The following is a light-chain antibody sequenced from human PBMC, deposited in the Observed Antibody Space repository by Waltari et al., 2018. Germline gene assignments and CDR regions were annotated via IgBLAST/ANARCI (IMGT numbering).Light chain of an antibody. J-gene: IGLJ2*01. CDR1: ISNIGAGYD. V-gene: IGLV1-40*01. CDR3: QSYDNILSGGV. Sequence: QSVLTQPPSVSGAPGQRVTIYCTGSISNIGAGYDVHWYQQLPETAPKLLISGNNNPPSGVPDRFSGSKSGTSASLAITGLQSDDEADYYCQSYDNILSGGVFGGGTKLTVL. CDR2: GNN.